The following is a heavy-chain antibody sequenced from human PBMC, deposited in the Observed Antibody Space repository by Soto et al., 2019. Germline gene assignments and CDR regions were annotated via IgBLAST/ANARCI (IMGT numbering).Heavy chain of an antibody. D-gene: IGHD3-10*01. V-gene: IGHV1-2*02. CDR3: ARDSASEDGTFYDY. CDR1: GYTFTDFY. CDR2: INSNSDDT. Sequence: ASVKVSCKASGYTFTDFYIHWVRQAPGQGLEWMGWINSNSDDTSYAQRFQGRLTMTRDTSISTAYMELSSLRSDDTAVYYCARDSASEDGTFYDYWGQGTLVTVT. J-gene: IGHJ4*02.